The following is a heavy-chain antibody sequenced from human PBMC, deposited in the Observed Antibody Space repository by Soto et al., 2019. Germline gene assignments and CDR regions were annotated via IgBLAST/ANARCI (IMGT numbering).Heavy chain of an antibody. Sequence: QVQLQQWGAGLLKPSETLSLTCAVYGGSFSGYYWSWIRQPPGKGLEWIGEINHSGSTNYNPSLKSRVTISVDTSKNQFSLKLSSVTAADTAVYYCARAEDDILTGQIRDYWGQGTLVTVSS. CDR3: ARAEDDILTGQIRDY. CDR1: GGSFSGYY. D-gene: IGHD3-9*01. CDR2: INHSGST. J-gene: IGHJ4*02. V-gene: IGHV4-34*01.